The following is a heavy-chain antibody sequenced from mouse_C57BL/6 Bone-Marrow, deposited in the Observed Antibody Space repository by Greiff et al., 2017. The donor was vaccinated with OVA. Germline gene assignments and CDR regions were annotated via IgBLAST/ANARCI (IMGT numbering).Heavy chain of an antibody. Sequence: EVQLKESGGGLVKPGGSLKLSCAASGFTFSSYAMSWVRQTPEKRLEWVATISDGGSYTYYPDNVKGRFTISRDNAKNNLYLQMSHLKSEDTAMYYCARDGVTGSFDYWGQGTTLTVSS. CDR2: ISDGGSYT. J-gene: IGHJ2*01. D-gene: IGHD4-1*01. CDR1: GFTFSSYA. V-gene: IGHV5-4*01. CDR3: ARDGVTGSFDY.